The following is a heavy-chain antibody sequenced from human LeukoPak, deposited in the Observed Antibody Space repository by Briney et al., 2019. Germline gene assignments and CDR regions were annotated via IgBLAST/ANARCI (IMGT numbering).Heavy chain of an antibody. CDR2: ISSSSSTI. J-gene: IGHJ4*02. D-gene: IGHD4-17*01. CDR1: GFTFSTYW. CDR3: ARAHPGDYGDFQFDY. Sequence: PGGSLRLSCVASGFTFSTYWMSWVRQAPGKGLEWVSYISSSSSTIYYADSVKGRFTISRDNAKNSLYLQMNSLRAEDTAVYYCARAHPGDYGDFQFDYWGQGTLVTVSS. V-gene: IGHV3-48*01.